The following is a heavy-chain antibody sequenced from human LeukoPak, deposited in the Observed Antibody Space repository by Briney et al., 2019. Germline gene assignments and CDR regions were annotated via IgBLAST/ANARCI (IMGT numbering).Heavy chain of an antibody. Sequence: SETLSLTCTVSGGSISSYYWSWIRQPPGKGLEWIGYIYYSGSTDYNPSLKSRVTISVDTSKNQFSLKLSSVTAADTAVYYCARRALRYYDSSAHSRAFDIWGQGTMVTVSS. CDR1: GGSISSYY. CDR3: ARRALRYYDSSAHSRAFDI. CDR2: IYYSGST. D-gene: IGHD3-22*01. V-gene: IGHV4-59*12. J-gene: IGHJ3*02.